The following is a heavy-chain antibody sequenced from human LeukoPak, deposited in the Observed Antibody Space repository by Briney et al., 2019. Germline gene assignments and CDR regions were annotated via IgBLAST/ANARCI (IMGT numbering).Heavy chain of an antibody. CDR1: GFSLTNYE. V-gene: IGHV3-48*03. Sequence: PGGSLRLSCTASGFSLTNYEMNWVRQTPGKGLEWVSHISSGSNTEYYADSVRGRFTMARDNAKNSLFLQMNSLRAEDTAIYYCARDTVNGPFVISLDYWGQGALVTVFS. D-gene: IGHD2-8*01. CDR2: ISSGSNTE. CDR3: ARDTVNGPFVISLDY. J-gene: IGHJ4*02.